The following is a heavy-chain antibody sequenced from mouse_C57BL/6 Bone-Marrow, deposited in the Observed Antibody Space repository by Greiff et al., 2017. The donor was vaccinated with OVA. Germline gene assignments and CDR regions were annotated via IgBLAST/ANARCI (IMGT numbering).Heavy chain of an antibody. Sequence: QVQLKQPGAELVKPGASVKLSCKASGYTFTSYWMHWVKQRPGQGLEWIGMIHPNSGSTNYNEKFKSKATLTVDKSSSTAYMQLSSLTSEDSAVYYCARRAYYYGSSYVGYWGQGTTLTVSS. J-gene: IGHJ2*01. CDR2: IHPNSGST. V-gene: IGHV1-64*01. CDR3: ARRAYYYGSSYVGY. CDR1: GYTFTSYW. D-gene: IGHD1-1*01.